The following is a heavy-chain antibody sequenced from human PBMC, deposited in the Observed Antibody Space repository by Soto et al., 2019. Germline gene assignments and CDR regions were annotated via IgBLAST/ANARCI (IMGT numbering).Heavy chain of an antibody. V-gene: IGHV4-59*01. CDR3: ARAHAPTLPFDY. CDR1: GGSMRNVY. J-gene: IGHJ4*01. Sequence: SETLSLTCPVSGGSMRNVYWSWIRQPQGKRLEWIGFIFPSGNAKYNPTLKSHVPLPIDTSQSQFSLSLESVTAAATAVYFCARAHAPTLPFDYWGLGTLVTVSS. CDR2: IFPSGNA. D-gene: IGHD2-15*01.